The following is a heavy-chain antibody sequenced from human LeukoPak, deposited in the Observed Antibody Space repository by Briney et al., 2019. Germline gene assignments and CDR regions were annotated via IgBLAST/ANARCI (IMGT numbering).Heavy chain of an antibody. Sequence: SQTLSLTCTVSGYSISSGYYWGWIRQPPGKGLEWIGSIYNCGSTYYNPSLKSRVTISVDTSKNQFSLKLSSVTAADTAVYYCARLRVGGYSNYYTDFFDYWGQGTLVTVSS. V-gene: IGHV4-38-2*02. CDR3: ARLRVGGYSNYYTDFFDY. D-gene: IGHD4-11*01. CDR1: GYSISSGYY. CDR2: IYNCGST. J-gene: IGHJ4*02.